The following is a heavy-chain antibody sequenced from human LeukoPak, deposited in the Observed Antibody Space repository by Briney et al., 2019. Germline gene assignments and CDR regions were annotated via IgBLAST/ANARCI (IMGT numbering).Heavy chain of an antibody. J-gene: IGHJ4*02. Sequence: GGSLRLSCAASGFTFSSYAMTWVRQAPGKGLEWVSGISGGGDSTYYTDSVEGRFTISRDNSKNSLYLQMNSLRAEDTAVYYCARDLVRDYDSSGYTADWGQGTLVTVSS. CDR2: ISGGGDST. D-gene: IGHD3-22*01. CDR1: GFTFSSYA. CDR3: ARDLVRDYDSSGYTAD. V-gene: IGHV3-23*01.